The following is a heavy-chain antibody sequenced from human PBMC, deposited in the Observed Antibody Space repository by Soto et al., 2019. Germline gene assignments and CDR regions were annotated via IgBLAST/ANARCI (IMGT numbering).Heavy chain of an antibody. CDR1: GFTVSSNY. J-gene: IGHJ4*02. V-gene: IGHV3-53*01. Sequence: LRLSFAASGFTVSSNYMSWVRQAPGKGLEWVSVIYSGGSTYYADSVKGRFTISRDNSKNTLYLQMNSLRAEDTAVYYCARVLVGALAYWGQGTLVTVSS. CDR3: ARVLVGALAY. D-gene: IGHD1-26*01. CDR2: IYSGGST.